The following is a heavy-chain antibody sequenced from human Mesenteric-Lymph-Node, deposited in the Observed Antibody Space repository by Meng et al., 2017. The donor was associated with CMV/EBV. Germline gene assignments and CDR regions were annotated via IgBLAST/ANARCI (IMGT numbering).Heavy chain of an antibody. V-gene: IGHV4-39*07. D-gene: IGHD5-12*01. CDR2: IYYAGST. J-gene: IGHJ5*02. Sequence: SETLSLTCTVSGASISSSRHYWGWIRQPPGKGLEWIGYIYYAGSTFNNPSLKSRVSISVDTSKNQFSLKLSSVTAADTAVYYCARQGLKTRGGYDYHNWFDPWGQGTLVTVSS. CDR1: GASISSSRHY. CDR3: ARQGLKTRGGYDYHNWFDP.